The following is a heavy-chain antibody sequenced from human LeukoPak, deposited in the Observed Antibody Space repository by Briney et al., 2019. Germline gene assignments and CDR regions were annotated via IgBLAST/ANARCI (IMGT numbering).Heavy chain of an antibody. V-gene: IGHV4-34*01. CDR2: INHSGST. D-gene: IGHD6-6*01. CDR3: ARHRAYSYSSPFDI. Sequence: PSETLSLTCAAYGGSFSGYYWSWNRQPPGKGLEWIGEINHSGSTNYNPSLKSRVTISVDTSKNQLSLRLSSVTAADTAVYYCARHRAYSYSSPFDIWGQGTMVTVSS. J-gene: IGHJ3*02. CDR1: GGSFSGYY.